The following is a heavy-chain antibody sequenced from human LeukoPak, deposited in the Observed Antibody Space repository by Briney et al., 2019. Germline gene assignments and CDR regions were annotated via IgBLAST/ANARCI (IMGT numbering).Heavy chain of an antibody. D-gene: IGHD3-16*01. V-gene: IGHV3-7*05. Sequence: GGSLRLSCAASGFTFSRFWMNCVRQAPGRGLEWVANIDQSGGRNNYVDSVKGRFTISRDNAKNSLFLEMSSLRADDTAVYFCARDVEGGTFDIWGQGTTVTVSS. J-gene: IGHJ3*02. CDR3: ARDVEGGTFDI. CDR2: IDQSGGRN. CDR1: GFTFSRFW.